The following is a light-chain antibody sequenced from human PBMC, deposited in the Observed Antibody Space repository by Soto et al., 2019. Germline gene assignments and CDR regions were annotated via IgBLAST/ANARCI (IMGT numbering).Light chain of an antibody. CDR1: STDFVSYNR. CDR2: EAS. V-gene: IGLV2-18*01. Sequence: QSALTQPPSVSGSPGQSVTISCTGTSTDFVSYNRVSWYQQPPGTAPKLIIYEASNRPSGVPRRFSGSKSGNTASLTISGLQAADEADYYCSLYTSENTDVVGTGTKVTVL. CDR3: SLYTSENTDV. J-gene: IGLJ1*01.